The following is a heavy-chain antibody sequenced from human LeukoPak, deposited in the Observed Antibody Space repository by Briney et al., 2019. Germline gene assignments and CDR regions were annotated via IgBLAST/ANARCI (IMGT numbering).Heavy chain of an antibody. V-gene: IGHV1-18*04. J-gene: IGHJ3*02. Sequence: GASVKVSCKASGYSITAYYIHWVRQAPGQGLEWMGWISAYNGNTNYAQKLRGRVTMTTDTSTSTAYMELRSLRSDDTAVYYCARDPPEYYYDSSGYAFDIWGQGTMVTVSS. D-gene: IGHD3-22*01. CDR2: ISAYNGNT. CDR3: ARDPPEYYYDSSGYAFDI. CDR1: GYSITAYY.